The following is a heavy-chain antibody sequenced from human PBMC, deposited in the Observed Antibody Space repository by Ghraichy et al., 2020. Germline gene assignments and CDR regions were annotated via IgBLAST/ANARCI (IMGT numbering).Heavy chain of an antibody. CDR1: GGSFSDYY. D-gene: IGHD1-14*01. V-gene: IGHV4-34*01. CDR3: ARGGRAVPGRWFDP. J-gene: IGHJ5*02. CDR2: INHSGST. Sequence: GSLRLSCAVYGGSFSDYYWSWIRQLPGKGLEWNGEINHSGSTNYNPSLKSRVTISVDTSKNQFSLKLSSVTAADTAVDYCARGGRAVPGRWFDPWGQGNLVTFSS.